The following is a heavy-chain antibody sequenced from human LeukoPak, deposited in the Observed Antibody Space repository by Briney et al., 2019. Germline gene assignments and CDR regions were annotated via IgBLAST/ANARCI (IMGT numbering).Heavy chain of an antibody. D-gene: IGHD3-3*01. CDR3: ARRANDFWRGYYGPWFHP. CDR1: GGSISGFH. V-gene: IGHV4-4*07. J-gene: IGHJ5*02. CDR2: IYTSGST. Sequence: SETLSLTCSVSGGSISGFHWRWIRAPAGKGVEWRGGIYTSGSTNYTTPLKSRVPRSLDPYKNQFSLELRAVTAADTAVYYCARRANDFWRGYYGPWFHPWRQGTLLTDPS.